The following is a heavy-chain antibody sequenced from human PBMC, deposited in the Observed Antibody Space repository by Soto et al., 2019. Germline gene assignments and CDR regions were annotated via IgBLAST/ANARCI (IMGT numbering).Heavy chain of an antibody. CDR2: IYHSGST. CDR3: GRMSGTYYVPDY. J-gene: IGHJ4*02. D-gene: IGHD1-26*01. CDR1: NASITSSGYY. Sequence: QVQLQESGPRLVEASQTLSLTCTVSNASITSSGYYWSWVRQPPGKRLEWIGYIYHSGSTFYSPSLQSRLTMSVDTSKSQFSLTLRSVTAADTAVYRCGRMSGTYYVPDYWGQGTLVTVSS. V-gene: IGHV4-31*03.